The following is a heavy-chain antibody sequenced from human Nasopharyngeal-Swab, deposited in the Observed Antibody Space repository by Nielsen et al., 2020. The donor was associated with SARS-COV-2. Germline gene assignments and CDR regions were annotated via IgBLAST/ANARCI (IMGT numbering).Heavy chain of an antibody. CDR3: ARQGQFTIFGVVIIQHFDY. CDR1: GGSISSSSYY. D-gene: IGHD3-3*01. Sequence: SETLSLTCTVSGGSISSSSYYWGWIRQPPGKGLEWIGSIYYSGSTYYNPSLKSRVTISVDTSKNQLSLKLSSVTAADTAVYYCARQGQFTIFGVVIIQHFDYWGQGTLVTVSS. CDR2: IYYSGST. V-gene: IGHV4-39*01. J-gene: IGHJ4*02.